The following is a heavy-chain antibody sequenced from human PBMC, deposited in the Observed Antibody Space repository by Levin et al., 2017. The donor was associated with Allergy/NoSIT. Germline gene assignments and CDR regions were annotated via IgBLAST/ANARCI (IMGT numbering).Heavy chain of an antibody. CDR3: ATGEQWSEIDY. Sequence: TSETLSLTCTVSGGSISSYYWSWIRQPPGKGLEWIGYIYYSGSTNYNPSLKSRVTISVDTSKNQFSLKLSSVTAADTAVYYCATGEQWSEIDYWGQGTLVTVSS. V-gene: IGHV4-59*08. CDR2: IYYSGST. J-gene: IGHJ4*02. CDR1: GGSISSYY. D-gene: IGHD6-19*01.